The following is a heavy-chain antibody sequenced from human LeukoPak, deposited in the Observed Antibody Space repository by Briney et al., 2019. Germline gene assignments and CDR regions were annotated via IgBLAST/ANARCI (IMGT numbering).Heavy chain of an antibody. CDR3: AKDPWSITMVRGADY. Sequence: PGGSLRLSCAASGFTFSSYAMSWVRQAPGKGLEWVSAISGSGGSTYYADSVKGRFTISRDNSKNTLYLQMNSLRAEDTAVYYCAKDPWSITMVRGADYWGQGTLVTVSS. J-gene: IGHJ4*02. CDR2: ISGSGGST. V-gene: IGHV3-23*01. CDR1: GFTFSSYA. D-gene: IGHD3-10*01.